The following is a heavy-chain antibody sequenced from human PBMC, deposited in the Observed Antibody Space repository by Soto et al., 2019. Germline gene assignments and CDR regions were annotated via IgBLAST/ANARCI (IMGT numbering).Heavy chain of an antibody. V-gene: IGHV3-43*01. CDR1: VFTFYDYT. Sequence: VGSLILSCSSSVFTFYDYTIHLFRQAPGKGLEWVSLISWDGGSTYYADSVKGRFTISRDNSKNSLYLQMNSLRTEDTALYYCAKERTSGMAVWGQGTTLTVSS. CDR2: ISWDGGST. J-gene: IGHJ6*02. CDR3: AKERTSGMAV.